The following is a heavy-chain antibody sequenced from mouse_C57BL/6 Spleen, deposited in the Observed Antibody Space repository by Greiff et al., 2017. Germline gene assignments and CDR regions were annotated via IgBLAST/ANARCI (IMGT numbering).Heavy chain of an antibody. CDR3: ARRIYYDYDRAMDY. V-gene: IGHV5-17*01. Sequence: EVKLVESGGGLVKPGGSLKLSCAASGFTFSDYGMHWVRQAPEKGLEWVAYISSGSSTIYYADTVKGRFTISRDNAKNTLFLQMTSLRSEDTAMYYCARRIYYDYDRAMDYWGQGTSVTVSS. CDR2: ISSGSSTI. J-gene: IGHJ4*01. D-gene: IGHD2-4*01. CDR1: GFTFSDYG.